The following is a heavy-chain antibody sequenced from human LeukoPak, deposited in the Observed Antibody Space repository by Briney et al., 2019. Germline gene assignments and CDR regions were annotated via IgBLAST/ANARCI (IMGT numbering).Heavy chain of an antibody. V-gene: IGHV1-2*02. CDR2: INPNRGGA. CDR1: VYTFTGYY. J-gene: IGHJ5*02. D-gene: IGHD2-2*01. Sequence: ASVKVSCKPSVYTFTGYYMHLVREAPGHGRECVGGINPNRGGANYAQKFQGGGTITRETSISTPYLGLSRLRDDDTPVYYCARDRPRYCSSTSCQKMGLHWFDPWGQGTLVTLS. CDR3: ARDRPRYCSSTSCQKMGLHWFDP.